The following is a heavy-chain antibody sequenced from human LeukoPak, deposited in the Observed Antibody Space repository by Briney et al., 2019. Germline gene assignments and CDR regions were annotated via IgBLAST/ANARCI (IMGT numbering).Heavy chain of an antibody. CDR1: GGSISSGGYY. Sequence: ASQTLSLTCTVSGGSISSGGYYWSWIRQPPGKGLEWIGYIYHSGSTYYNPSLKSRVTISVDTSKNQFSLKLSSVTAADTAVYYCARGPRGVVTKSSNPNYYYYYMDVWGKGTTVTVSS. J-gene: IGHJ6*03. V-gene: IGHV4-30-2*01. D-gene: IGHD4-11*01. CDR3: ARGPRGVVTKSSNPNYYYYYMDV. CDR2: IYHSGST.